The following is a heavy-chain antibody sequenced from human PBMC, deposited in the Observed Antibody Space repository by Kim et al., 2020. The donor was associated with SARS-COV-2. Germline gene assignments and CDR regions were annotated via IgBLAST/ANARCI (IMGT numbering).Heavy chain of an antibody. CDR3: ARMYVLRYFDYSVPFDY. D-gene: IGHD3-9*01. J-gene: IGHJ4*02. V-gene: IGHV4-34*01. Sequence: LKSRVTISVDTSQNQFSLKLSSVTAADTAVYYCARMYVLRYFDYSVPFDYWGQGTLVTVSS.